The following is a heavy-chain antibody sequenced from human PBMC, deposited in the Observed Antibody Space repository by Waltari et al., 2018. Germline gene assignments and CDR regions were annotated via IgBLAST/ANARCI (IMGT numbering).Heavy chain of an antibody. CDR1: GFTVSSNY. CDR2: IYSGGST. Sequence: EVQLVESGGGLIQPGGSLRLSCAASGFTVSSNYMSWVRQAPGKGLECVSVIYSGGSTYYADSVKGRFTISRDNSKNTLYLQMNSLRAEDTAVYYCARDALRYYYYGMDVWGQGTTVTVSS. CDR3: ARDALRYYYYGMDV. D-gene: IGHD4-17*01. J-gene: IGHJ6*02. V-gene: IGHV3-53*01.